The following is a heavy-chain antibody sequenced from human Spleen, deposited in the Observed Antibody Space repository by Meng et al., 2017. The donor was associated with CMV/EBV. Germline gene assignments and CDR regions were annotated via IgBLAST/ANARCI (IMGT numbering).Heavy chain of an antibody. Sequence: QGELVESGGGLVKPGGSLRLSCAASGFTFSDYYMSWIRQAPGKGLEWVSYISSSSSYTNYADSVKGRFTISRDNAKNTLYLQMNSLRAEDTAVYYCARGQDGYNYWFDPWGQGTLVTVSS. J-gene: IGHJ5*02. CDR3: ARGQDGYNYWFDP. CDR1: GFTFSDYY. D-gene: IGHD5-24*01. CDR2: ISSSSSYT. V-gene: IGHV3-11*06.